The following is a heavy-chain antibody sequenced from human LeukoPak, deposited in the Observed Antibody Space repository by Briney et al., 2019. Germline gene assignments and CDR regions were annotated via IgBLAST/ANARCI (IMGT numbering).Heavy chain of an antibody. V-gene: IGHV4-31*01. CDR1: GDSFSSGGYS. CDR3: ARDRGYSYGYGAFDY. D-gene: IGHD5-18*01. CDR2: IYYSGIT. Sequence: SDTLSLTCTVSGDSFSSGGYSWSWVRQHPGKGLEWIGYIYYSGITYYNPSLKSLVTISVDTSKNQFSLKLSSVTAADTAVYYCARDRGYSYGYGAFDYWGQGTLVTVSS. J-gene: IGHJ4*02.